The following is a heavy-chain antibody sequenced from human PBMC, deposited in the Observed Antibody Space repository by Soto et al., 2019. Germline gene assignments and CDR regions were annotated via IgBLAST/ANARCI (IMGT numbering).Heavy chain of an antibody. V-gene: IGHV1-18*01. D-gene: IGHD2-2*02. CDR3: ARDPYTRAFDP. CDR1: GYPFTSYG. Sequence: VQLVPSGAAVKKPGASVKVSCQSSGYPFTSYGLSWVRQAPGQGLEWMGWISAYNGNTNYAQKLQGRVTTTTDTSTSTAYMELRSLRSDDTAVYYCARDPYTRAFDPWGQGTLVTVSS. J-gene: IGHJ5*02. CDR2: ISAYNGNT.